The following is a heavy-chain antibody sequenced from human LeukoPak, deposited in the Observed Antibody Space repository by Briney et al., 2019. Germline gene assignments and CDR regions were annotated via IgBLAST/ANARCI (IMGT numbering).Heavy chain of an antibody. J-gene: IGHJ4*02. V-gene: IGHV3-13*01. Sequence: GGSLRLSCEVSGFTLDNNDMHWVRQTTGKGRDWFSAIGSAGYTYYADSVRGRFTITRDNAKQSLYLQMNSLRVEDTAVYHCVRQPDSARYGFDYWGRGTQVTVSS. CDR2: IGSAGYT. D-gene: IGHD1-14*01. CDR1: GFTLDNND. CDR3: VRQPDSARYGFDY.